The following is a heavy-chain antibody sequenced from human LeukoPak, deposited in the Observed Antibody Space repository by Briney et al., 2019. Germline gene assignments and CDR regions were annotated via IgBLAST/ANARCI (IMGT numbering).Heavy chain of an antibody. D-gene: IGHD3-10*01. V-gene: IGHV3-74*01. Sequence: GGSQRLPCTASGLTFSLYWVDWPRHSTGKGLVWVTRINSDGSSTTYEDSAESRFTISRDNAKNTVYLQMNSLRAEDTAVYYCGTSRLMWFGELQDSWGQGTPVTVSS. J-gene: IGHJ4*02. CDR3: GTSRLMWFGELQDS. CDR2: INSDGSST. CDR1: GLTFSLYW.